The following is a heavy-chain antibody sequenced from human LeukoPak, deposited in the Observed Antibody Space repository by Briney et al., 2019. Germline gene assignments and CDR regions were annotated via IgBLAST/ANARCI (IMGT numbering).Heavy chain of an antibody. CDR3: ANIVSGPMGNYMDV. CDR2: ISSSSSYI. J-gene: IGHJ6*03. CDR1: GFTFSSYS. Sequence: PGGSLRLSCAASGFTFSSYSMNWVRQAPGKGLEWVSSISSSSSYIYYADSVKGRFTISRDNSKNTLYLQMNSLRAEDTAVYYCANIVSGPMGNYMDVWGKGTTVTVSS. V-gene: IGHV3-21*04. D-gene: IGHD3-16*02.